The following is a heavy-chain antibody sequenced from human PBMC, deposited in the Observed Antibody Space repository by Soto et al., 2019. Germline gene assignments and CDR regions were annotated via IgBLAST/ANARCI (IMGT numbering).Heavy chain of an antibody. D-gene: IGHD5-18*01. CDR1: GYSFTSYW. J-gene: IGHJ3*02. Sequence: GESLKISCKGSGYSFTSYWIGWVRQMPGKGLEWMGIIYPGASDPRYSPSFQGQVTISADKSISTACLQWSSRKASDAALYYCARQLTAHDAFDIWGQGTMVTGSS. CDR2: IYPGASDP. V-gene: IGHV5-51*01. CDR3: ARQLTAHDAFDI.